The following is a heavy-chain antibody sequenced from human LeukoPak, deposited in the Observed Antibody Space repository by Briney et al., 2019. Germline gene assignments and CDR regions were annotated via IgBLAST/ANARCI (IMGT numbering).Heavy chain of an antibody. V-gene: IGHV3-30*04. CDR1: GFTFSSYA. J-gene: IGHJ4*02. CDR2: MSYGGSNK. Sequence: TGGSLRLSCAASGFTFSSYAMHWVRQAPGKGLEGVAVMSYGGSNKYYADSVKGRFTISRDNSKNTLYLQMNSLRAEDTAVYYCARGQFRLSDFDSSGFDYWGQGTLVTVSS. CDR3: ARGQFRLSDFDSSGFDY. D-gene: IGHD3-22*01.